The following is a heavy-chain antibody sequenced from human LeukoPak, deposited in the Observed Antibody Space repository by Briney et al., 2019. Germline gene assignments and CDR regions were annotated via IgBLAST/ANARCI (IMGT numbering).Heavy chain of an antibody. CDR3: ASGGYSYGYTGYYFDY. D-gene: IGHD5-18*01. J-gene: IGHJ4*02. V-gene: IGHV4-30-4*08. CDR1: GGSISRGEYY. CDR2: IYYSGST. Sequence: PSQTLSLTCSVSGGSISRGEYYWCWIRQPPGKGQEWIGYIYYSGSTYYNPSLKSRVTISVDTSKNQFSLRLTSVTAADTAVYYCASGGYSYGYTGYYFDYWGQGTLVTVSS.